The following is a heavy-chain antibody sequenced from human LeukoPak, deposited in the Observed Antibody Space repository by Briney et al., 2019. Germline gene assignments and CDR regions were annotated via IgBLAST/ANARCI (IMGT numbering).Heavy chain of an antibody. Sequence: SETLSLTCTVSGGSISSYYWSWIRQPSGKGLEWIGYIYYSGSTNYNPSLKSRVTISVDTSKNQFSLKLSSVTAADTAVYYCARGEKYYYDSSGYYYFDYWGQGTLVTVSS. V-gene: IGHV4-59*01. CDR3: ARGEKYYYDSSGYYYFDY. D-gene: IGHD3-22*01. J-gene: IGHJ4*02. CDR1: GGSISSYY. CDR2: IYYSGST.